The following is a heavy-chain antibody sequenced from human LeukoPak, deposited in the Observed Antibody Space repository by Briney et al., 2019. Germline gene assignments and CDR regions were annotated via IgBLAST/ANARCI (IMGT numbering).Heavy chain of an antibody. CDR3: VRDVSLGFCTGGACSAHFDY. J-gene: IGHJ4*02. CDR2: ISSSSSYI. D-gene: IGHD2-8*02. CDR1: GFTFSSYS. V-gene: IGHV3-21*04. Sequence: GGSLRLSCAASGFTFSSYSMNWVRQAPGKGLEWVSSISSSSSYIYYADSVKGRFTISRDNAKNSLYLQMYSLRPEDMALYYCVRDVSLGFCTGGACSAHFDYWGQGTLVIVSS.